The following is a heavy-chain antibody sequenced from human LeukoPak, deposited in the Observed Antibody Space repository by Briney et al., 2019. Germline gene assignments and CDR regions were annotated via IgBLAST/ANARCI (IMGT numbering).Heavy chain of an antibody. Sequence: PSETLSLTCAVYGGSFSGYYWSWIRQPPGKGLEWIGEINHSGSTNYNPSLKSRVTISVDRSKNQFSLKLSSVTAADTAVYYCAREVRGYYFDYWGQGTLVTVSS. D-gene: IGHD3-10*01. J-gene: IGHJ4*02. CDR2: INHSGST. V-gene: IGHV4-34*01. CDR3: AREVRGYYFDY. CDR1: GGSFSGYY.